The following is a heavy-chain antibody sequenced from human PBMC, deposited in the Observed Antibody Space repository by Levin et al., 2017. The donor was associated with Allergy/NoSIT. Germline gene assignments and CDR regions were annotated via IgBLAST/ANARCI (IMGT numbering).Heavy chain of an antibody. J-gene: IGHJ4*02. CDR1: GYNFTNYW. V-gene: IGHV5-51*01. CDR2: IYPGDSDT. D-gene: IGHD2-2*01. Sequence: PGGSLRLSCKGSGYNFTNYWIGWVRQMPGKGLEWMGIIYPGDSDTRYSPSFQGQVTISADKSISTAYLQWSSLKASDTAVYYCARNPCSSSSCPRRFFDYWGQGTLVTVSS. CDR3: ARNPCSSSSCPRRFFDY.